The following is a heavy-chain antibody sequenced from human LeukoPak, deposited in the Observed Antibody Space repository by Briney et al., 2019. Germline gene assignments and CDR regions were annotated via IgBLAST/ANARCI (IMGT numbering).Heavy chain of an antibody. D-gene: IGHD4-17*01. Sequence: PGGSLRLSCAASGSTFDDYAMHWVRQAPGKGLEWVSGISWNSGSIGYADSVKGRFTISRDNAKNSLYLQMNSLRAEDTALYYCAKDIDYGDDTNAFDIWGQGTMVTVSS. V-gene: IGHV3-9*01. CDR3: AKDIDYGDDTNAFDI. CDR2: ISWNSGSI. J-gene: IGHJ3*02. CDR1: GSTFDDYA.